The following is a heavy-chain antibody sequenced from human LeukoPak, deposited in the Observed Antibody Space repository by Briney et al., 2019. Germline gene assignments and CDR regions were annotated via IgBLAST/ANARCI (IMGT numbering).Heavy chain of an antibody. D-gene: IGHD6-13*01. J-gene: IGHJ4*02. CDR3: ARDWRLAAAGIDY. Sequence: GSLRLSCAASGFTFSSYGMHWVRQAPGKGLEWVAVIWYDGSNKYCTDSVKGRFTISRDNSKNTLYLQMNSLRAEDTAVYYCARDWRLAAAGIDYWGQGTLVTVSS. V-gene: IGHV3-33*01. CDR2: IWYDGSNK. CDR1: GFTFSSYG.